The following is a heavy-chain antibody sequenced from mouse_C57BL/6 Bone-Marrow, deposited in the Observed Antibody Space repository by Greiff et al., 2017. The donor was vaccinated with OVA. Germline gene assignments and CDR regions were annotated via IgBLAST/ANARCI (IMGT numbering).Heavy chain of an antibody. CDR3: ARRDFDYGSAMDY. Sequence: EVKLQESGPELVKPGASVKIPCKASGYTFTDYNMDWVKQSHGKSLEWIGDINPNNGGTIYNQKFKGKATLTVDKSSSTAYMELRSLTSEDTAVYYCARRDFDYGSAMDYWGQGTSVTVSS. CDR2: INPNNGGT. D-gene: IGHD1-1*01. J-gene: IGHJ4*01. V-gene: IGHV1-18*01. CDR1: GYTFTDYN.